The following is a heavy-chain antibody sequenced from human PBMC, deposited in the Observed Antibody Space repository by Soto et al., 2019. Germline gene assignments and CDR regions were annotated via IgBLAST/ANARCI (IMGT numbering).Heavy chain of an antibody. Sequence: QVQLVESGGGVVQPGRSLRLSCAASGFTFSSYAMHWVRQAPGKGLEWVAVISYDGSNKYYADSVKGRFTISRDNSKNRLYLQMSSLRAEDTAVYYCARDGLFEGELPQYYFDYWGQGALVTVSS. CDR3: ARDGLFEGELPQYYFDY. V-gene: IGHV3-30-3*01. D-gene: IGHD1-26*01. CDR2: ISYDGSNK. CDR1: GFTFSSYA. J-gene: IGHJ4*02.